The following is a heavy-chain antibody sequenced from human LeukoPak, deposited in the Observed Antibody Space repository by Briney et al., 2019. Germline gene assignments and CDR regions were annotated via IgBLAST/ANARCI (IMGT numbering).Heavy chain of an antibody. J-gene: IGHJ4*02. V-gene: IGHV1-18*01. D-gene: IGHD1-26*01. CDR2: ISAYNGYT. Sequence: ASVKVSCKASGYTFTNFPIGWVRQAPGQGLEWMGWISAYNGYTKYAPSLQGRVTMTTDTSTSTAYMQLWSLRSDDTAMYYCARVGGNYEGLIDYWGQGTLVTVSS. CDR3: ARVGGNYEGLIDY. CDR1: GYTFTNFP.